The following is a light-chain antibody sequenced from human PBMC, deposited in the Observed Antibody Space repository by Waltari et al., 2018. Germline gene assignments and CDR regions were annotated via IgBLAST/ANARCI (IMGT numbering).Light chain of an antibody. V-gene: IGLV1-51*01. Sequence: QSVLTQPPSVSAAPGQTVTTSCSGRTPNIANNYLPWSQQPPGTAPKLLIYDDDKRPSGIPDRFSGSKSGTSATLGITGLQTADEADYYCGTWDSSLSGKVVFGGGTKLTVL. CDR2: DDD. J-gene: IGLJ3*02. CDR1: TPNIANNY. CDR3: GTWDSSLSGKVV.